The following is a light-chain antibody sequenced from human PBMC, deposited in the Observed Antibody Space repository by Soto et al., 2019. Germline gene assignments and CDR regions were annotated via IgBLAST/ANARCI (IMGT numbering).Light chain of an antibody. Sequence: EVVMTQSPATLSVSPGQRATLSCRASQSISSNLAWYQQKPGQAPRLLIYGASTRATGIPARFSGSRSGPEFTLTINSLQSEDFAVYYCQQYNNWPRTFGQGANVDIK. CDR3: QQYNNWPRT. J-gene: IGKJ1*01. CDR1: QSISSN. CDR2: GAS. V-gene: IGKV3-15*01.